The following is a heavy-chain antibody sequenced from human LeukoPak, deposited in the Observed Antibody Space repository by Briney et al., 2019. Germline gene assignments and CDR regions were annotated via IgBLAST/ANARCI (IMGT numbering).Heavy chain of an antibody. V-gene: IGHV3-23*01. CDR3: TKGGDFTNSWYYYGMDV. Sequence: PGGSLRLSCAASGFTFDMYAISWGRQAPGKGLEWVASVSGGVGATYYSDSVRGRFTISRDNSKKTVSPQLNSLRAEDTAVYYCTKGGDFTNSWYYYGMDVWGQGTTVIVSS. D-gene: IGHD6-13*01. CDR2: VSGGVGAT. J-gene: IGHJ6*02. CDR1: GFTFDMYA.